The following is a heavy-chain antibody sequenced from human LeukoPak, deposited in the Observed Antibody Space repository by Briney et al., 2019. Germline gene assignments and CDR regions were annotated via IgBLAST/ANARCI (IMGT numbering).Heavy chain of an antibody. J-gene: IGHJ3*02. CDR1: GFTFSNYA. D-gene: IGHD2-15*01. CDR3: SLYCSGGGCYSIGGAFDI. Sequence: GGSLRLSCAASGFTFSNYAMSWVRQAPGKGLEWVAAISGSGDTTYYVDSVKGRFTISRDNSKNTLYLQMTSLRAESTALYYCSLYCSGGGCYSIGGAFDIWGQGTMVTVSS. V-gene: IGHV3-23*01. CDR2: ISGSGDTT.